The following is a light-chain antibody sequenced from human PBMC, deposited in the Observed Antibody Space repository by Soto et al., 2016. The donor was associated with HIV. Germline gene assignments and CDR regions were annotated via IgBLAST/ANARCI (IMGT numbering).Light chain of an antibody. CDR1: SLRNYY. CDR3: NSRGTDGLHVI. CDR2: GKN. Sequence: SSELTQDPAVSVALGQTVRITCQGDSLRNYYASWYQQKPGQAPVLVIYGKNKRPSGIPDRFSASSSGNTASLTITGAQAEDEADFYCNSRGTDGLHVIFGGGTKLTVL. V-gene: IGLV3-19*01. J-gene: IGLJ2*01.